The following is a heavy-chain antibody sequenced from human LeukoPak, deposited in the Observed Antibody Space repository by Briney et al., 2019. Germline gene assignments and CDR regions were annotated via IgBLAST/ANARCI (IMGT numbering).Heavy chain of an antibody. J-gene: IGHJ4*02. CDR1: GYTFTGYY. Sequence: ASVKVSCKASGYTFTGYYMHWVRQAPGQGLEWMGRINPNSGGTNYAQKFQGRVTMTRDTSISTAYMELSRLRSDDTAVYYCAREFVGYDFWSGYYSPDHWGQGTLVTVSS. CDR3: AREFVGYDFWSGYYSPDH. V-gene: IGHV1-2*06. D-gene: IGHD3-3*01. CDR2: INPNSGGT.